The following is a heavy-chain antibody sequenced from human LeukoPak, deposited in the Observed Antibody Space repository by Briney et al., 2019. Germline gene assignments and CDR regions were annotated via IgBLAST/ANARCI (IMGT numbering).Heavy chain of an antibody. CDR1: GFTFSDYY. Sequence: GGSLRLSCAASGFTFSDYYMSWIRQAPGKGLEWVSYISSSGSTIYYADSVKDRFTISRDNAKNSLYLQMNSLRAEDTAVYYCARTPGNYYGSGSYYSAAYYYYGMDVWGQGTTVTVSS. CDR2: ISSSGSTI. J-gene: IGHJ6*02. V-gene: IGHV3-11*01. D-gene: IGHD3-10*01. CDR3: ARTPGNYYGSGSYYSAAYYYYGMDV.